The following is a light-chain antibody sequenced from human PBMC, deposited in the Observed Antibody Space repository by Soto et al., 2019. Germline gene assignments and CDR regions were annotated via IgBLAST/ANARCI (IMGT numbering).Light chain of an antibody. Sequence: DIVMTQSPDYLPVSLGERATISCKSSQSVLSSSNNKNYLAWYQHKSGLPPKLLIYWASTRESGVPARFSGSGSGTDFTLTISSLQAEDVAVYYCQQYYTTLFTFGQGTKLEIK. CDR2: WAS. CDR1: QSVLSSSNNKNY. J-gene: IGKJ2*01. CDR3: QQYYTTLFT. V-gene: IGKV4-1*01.